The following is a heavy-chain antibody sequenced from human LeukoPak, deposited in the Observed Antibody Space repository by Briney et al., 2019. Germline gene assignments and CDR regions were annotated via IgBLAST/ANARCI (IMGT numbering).Heavy chain of an antibody. J-gene: IGHJ4*02. CDR1: GGSFSGYY. CDR2: INHSGST. CDR3: ARDWSLFDY. D-gene: IGHD2-8*02. V-gene: IGHV4-34*01. Sequence: PSETLSLTSAVYGGSFSGYYWSWIRQPPGKGLEWIGEINHSGSTNYKPSLKSRVTISVDTSKNQFTLKLSSVTAADTAVYYCARDWSLFDYWGQGTLVTVSS.